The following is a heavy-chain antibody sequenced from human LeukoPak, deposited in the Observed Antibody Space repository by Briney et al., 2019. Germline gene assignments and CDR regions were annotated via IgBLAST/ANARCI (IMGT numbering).Heavy chain of an antibody. CDR1: GFTFDDYG. Sequence: GGSLRLSCAASGFTFDDYGMSWVRQAPGKGLEWVSDINWNGGSTGYADSVKGRFTISRDNAKNSLYLQMNSLRAEDTALYYCARDRESCGGDCYSSNGAFDIWGQGTMVTVSS. CDR2: INWNGGST. J-gene: IGHJ3*02. V-gene: IGHV3-20*04. D-gene: IGHD2-21*02. CDR3: ARDRESCGGDCYSSNGAFDI.